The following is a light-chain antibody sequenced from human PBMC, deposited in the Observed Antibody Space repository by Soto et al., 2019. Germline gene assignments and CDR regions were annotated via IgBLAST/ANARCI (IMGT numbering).Light chain of an antibody. CDR2: GAS. V-gene: IGKV3-15*01. CDR3: QQAPRVPNT. Sequence: EIVLTQSPATLSVSPGERATLSCRASQSSTRNLAWYQQSPGQAPRLLIYGASTRATGIPARFSGSGSGTDFTLTISSLQPEDFATYYCQQAPRVPNTFGQGTRLDIK. J-gene: IGKJ5*01. CDR1: QSSTRN.